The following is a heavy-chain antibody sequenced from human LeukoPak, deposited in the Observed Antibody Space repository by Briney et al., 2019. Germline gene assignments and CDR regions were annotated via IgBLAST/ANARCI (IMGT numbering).Heavy chain of an antibody. CDR3: ATDRILTGYYKFAY. D-gene: IGHD3-9*01. V-gene: IGHV1-24*01. J-gene: IGHJ4*02. Sequence: GASVKVSCKVSGYTLADLSMHWVRQAPGKGLEWMGGFDPEDGKIIYAQNFQGRVTMTEDTSTDTAYMELSSLRSEDTALYYCATDRILTGYYKFAYWGQGTLVTVSS. CDR2: FDPEDGKI. CDR1: GYTLADLS.